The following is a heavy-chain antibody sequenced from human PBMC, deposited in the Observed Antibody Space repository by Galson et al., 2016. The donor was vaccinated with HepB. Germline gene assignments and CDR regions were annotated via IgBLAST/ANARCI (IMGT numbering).Heavy chain of an antibody. CDR1: GFMFSDXX. CDR3: VRDEDAYNFDH. CDR2: XKGDXSXT. D-gene: IGHD5-24*01. Sequence: SLRLSCAASGFMFSDXXMHXXXQGXXXGLXXVSXXKGDXSXTXYVGSVKGRFTISRDNARNTLYLKMNSLRADDTALYYCVRDEDAYNFDHWGQGTLVTVS. J-gene: IGHJ5*02. V-gene: IGHV3-74*01.